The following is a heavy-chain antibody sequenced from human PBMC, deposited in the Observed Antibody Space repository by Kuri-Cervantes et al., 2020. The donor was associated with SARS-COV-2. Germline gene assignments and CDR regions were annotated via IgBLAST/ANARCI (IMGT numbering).Heavy chain of an antibody. CDR3: ASNGVTPESDGMDV. Sequence: GGSLRLSCKGSGYSFTSYWIGWVRQMPGKGLEWMGRIDPSDSYTNYSPSFQGQVTISADKSISTAYLQWSSLKASDTAMYYCASNGVTPESDGMDVWGQGTTVTVSS. V-gene: IGHV5-10-1*04. CDR1: GYSFTSYW. CDR2: IDPSDSYT. D-gene: IGHD2-8*01. J-gene: IGHJ6*02.